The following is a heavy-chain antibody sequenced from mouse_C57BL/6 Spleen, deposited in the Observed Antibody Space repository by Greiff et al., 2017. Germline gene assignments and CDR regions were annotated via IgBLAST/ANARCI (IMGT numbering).Heavy chain of an antibody. Sequence: EVKLMESEGGLVQPGSSMKLSCTASGFTFSDYYMAWVRQVPEKGLEWVANINYDGSSTYYLDSLKSRFIISRDNAKNILYLQMSSLKSEDTATYYCARDEDYRAMDYWGQGTSVTVSS. J-gene: IGHJ4*01. D-gene: IGHD2-12*01. CDR2: INYDGSST. CDR1: GFTFSDYY. V-gene: IGHV5-16*01. CDR3: ARDEDYRAMDY.